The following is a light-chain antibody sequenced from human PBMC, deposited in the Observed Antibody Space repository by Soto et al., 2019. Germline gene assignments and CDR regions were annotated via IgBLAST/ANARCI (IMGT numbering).Light chain of an antibody. V-gene: IGKV1-5*01. Sequence: DIQMTQSPSTLSASAGDRVTITCRASQIISSWLAWYQQKPGKAPKLLIYDASTLQSGVPSRFSGSGSGTEFTLNISSLQPDDFATYYCHHYNSSPFTFGQGTELEIK. J-gene: IGKJ2*01. CDR3: HHYNSSPFT. CDR2: DAS. CDR1: QIISSW.